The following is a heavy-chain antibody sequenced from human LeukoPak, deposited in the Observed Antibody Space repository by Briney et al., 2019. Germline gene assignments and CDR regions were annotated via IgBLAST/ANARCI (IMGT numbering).Heavy chain of an antibody. CDR1: GFTFSSYA. J-gene: IGHJ4*02. D-gene: IGHD5-18*01. Sequence: GGSLRLSCAASGFTFSSYAMSWVRQAPGHGLEWVSTISGSGGSTDYAESVKGRFTISRDNSKNTLYLQMNSLRAEDTAVYYCAKEQQLWLLGYFDYWGQGALVTVSS. CDR2: ISGSGGST. V-gene: IGHV3-23*01. CDR3: AKEQQLWLLGYFDY.